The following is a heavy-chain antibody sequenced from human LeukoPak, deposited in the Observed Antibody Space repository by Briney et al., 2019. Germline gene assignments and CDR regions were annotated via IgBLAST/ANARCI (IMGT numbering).Heavy chain of an antibody. Sequence: ASETLSLTCTVSGGSISSSSYYWGWIRQPPGKGLEWIGYIYYSGSTNYNPSLKSRVTISVDTSKNQFSLKLSSVTAADTAVYYCAREGGPWFDPWGQGTLVTVSS. J-gene: IGHJ5*02. CDR2: IYYSGST. CDR3: AREGGPWFDP. D-gene: IGHD3-16*01. CDR1: GGSISSSSYY. V-gene: IGHV4-61*01.